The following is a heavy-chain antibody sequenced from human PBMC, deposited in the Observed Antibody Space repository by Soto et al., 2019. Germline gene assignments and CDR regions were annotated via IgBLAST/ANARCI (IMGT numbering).Heavy chain of an antibody. V-gene: IGHV1-69*01. J-gene: IGHJ5*02. D-gene: IGHD4-4*01. Sequence: QVQLVQSGAEVKKPGSSVKVSCKAPGGNFSSNGIRWVRQAPGQGLELMGGIIPTFGTTNYAHKFRGRVTITADESTGTAYMELSSLRSDDTAVYYSAGASDSTWYNWLDPWGQGTLVTVSS. CDR1: GGNFSSNG. CDR2: IIPTFGTT. CDR3: AGASDSTWYNWLDP.